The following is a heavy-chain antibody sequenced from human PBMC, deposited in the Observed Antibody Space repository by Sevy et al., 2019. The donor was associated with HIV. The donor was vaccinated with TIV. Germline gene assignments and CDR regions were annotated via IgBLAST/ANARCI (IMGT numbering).Heavy chain of an antibody. J-gene: IGHJ6*02. CDR1: GFTFSTHG. CDR2: ISYHGRNK. CDR3: AKDFTGYNGMDV. D-gene: IGHD3-9*01. V-gene: IGHV3-30*18. Sequence: GGSLRLSCAASGFTFSTHGMHRVRQAPGKGLEWVAVISYHGRNKFYGDSVEGRFTISRDNSKKTLYLQMNSLRIEDTAMYYCAKDFTGYNGMDVWGQWTMVTVSS.